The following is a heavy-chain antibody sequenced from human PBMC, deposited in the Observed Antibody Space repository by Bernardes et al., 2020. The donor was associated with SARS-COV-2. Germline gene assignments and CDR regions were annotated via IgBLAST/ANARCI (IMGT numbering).Heavy chain of an antibody. D-gene: IGHD3-16*01. CDR1: GFSLRGYS. Sequence: GGSLRLSCAASGFSLRGYSMNWVRQAPGKGLEWVSLMTSSGTYIYYADSVRGRFTISRDNSRNTLYLQMNNLRAEDTAVYYCAIDVAGEHSTWGQGTLVTVSS. J-gene: IGHJ5*02. CDR2: MTSSGTYI. CDR3: AIDVAGEHST. V-gene: IGHV3-21*01.